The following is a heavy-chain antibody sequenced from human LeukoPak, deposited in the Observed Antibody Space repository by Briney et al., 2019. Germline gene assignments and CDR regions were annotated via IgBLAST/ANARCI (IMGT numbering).Heavy chain of an antibody. CDR1: GYTFTSYG. V-gene: IGHV1-2*02. CDR3: ARDDDSSGYYSY. CDR2: INPNSGGT. D-gene: IGHD3-22*01. Sequence: GASVKVSCKASGYTFTSYGISWVRQAPGQGLEWMGWINPNSGGTNYAQKLQGRVTITRDTSISTAYMELSRLRSDDTAVYYCARDDDSSGYYSYWGQGTLVTVSS. J-gene: IGHJ4*02.